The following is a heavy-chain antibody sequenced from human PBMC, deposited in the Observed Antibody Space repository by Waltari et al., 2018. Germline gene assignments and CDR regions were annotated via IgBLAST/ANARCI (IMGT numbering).Heavy chain of an antibody. V-gene: IGHV4-61*02. CDR2: IFSNGGVT. J-gene: IGHJ5*02. Sequence: QVQLQESGPGLVKPSETLSLTCSVSGVSISSGPFYWGWVRQPAGKGLEWIGRIFSNGGVTFYNPAFSSRVTMFFEMSKNEVALRLTAVTAADTDVYYCARIHDKTDGGWFDPWGQGTLVTVSS. D-gene: IGHD3-16*01. CDR3: ARIHDKTDGGWFDP. CDR1: GVSISSGPFY.